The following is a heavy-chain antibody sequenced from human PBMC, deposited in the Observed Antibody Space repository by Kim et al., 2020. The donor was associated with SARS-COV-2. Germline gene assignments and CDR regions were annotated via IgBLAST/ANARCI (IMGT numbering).Heavy chain of an antibody. D-gene: IGHD2-2*01. J-gene: IGHJ3*02. V-gene: IGHV3-30*07. Sequence: DSVKGRFTISRDNSKNTLYLQMNSLRAEDTAVYYCARLVVPAAKGDAFDIWGQGTMVTVSS. CDR3: ARLVVPAAKGDAFDI.